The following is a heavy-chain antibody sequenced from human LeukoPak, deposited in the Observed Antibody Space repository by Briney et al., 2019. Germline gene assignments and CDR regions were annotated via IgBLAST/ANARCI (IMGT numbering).Heavy chain of an antibody. CDR1: GFTFSNSW. J-gene: IGHJ4*02. CDR2: IRQDGSEK. Sequence: GGSLRLSCTASGFTFSNSWMSWVRQAPGKGLEWVANIRQDGSEKYYVDSVKGRFTISRDNAKNSLFPQMNSLRAEDTAVYYCARNQYWGQGTLVTVSS. D-gene: IGHD4-11*01. CDR3: ARNQY. V-gene: IGHV3-7*01.